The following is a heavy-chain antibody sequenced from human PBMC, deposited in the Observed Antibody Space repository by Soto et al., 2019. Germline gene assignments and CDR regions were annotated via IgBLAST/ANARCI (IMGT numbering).Heavy chain of an antibody. CDR3: ARDGARYEFDY. V-gene: IGHV4-31*03. D-gene: IGHD3-16*01. Sequence: QVQLQESGPGLVKPSQTLSLTCTVSGGSISSGGYYWSWIRQHPGKGLEWSGYIYYSGSTYYNPSRKSRVTISVDTSKNQFSLKLSSVTAADTAVYYCARDGARYEFDYWGQGTLVTVSS. CDR1: GGSISSGGYY. J-gene: IGHJ4*02. CDR2: IYYSGST.